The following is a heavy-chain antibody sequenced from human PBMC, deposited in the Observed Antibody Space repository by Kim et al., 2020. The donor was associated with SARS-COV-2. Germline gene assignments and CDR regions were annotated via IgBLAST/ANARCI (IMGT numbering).Heavy chain of an antibody. Sequence: YNPSLESRVTLSVDTSKNQFSLKLTSVTAADTAVYYCASRTQSSTWYFDYWGQGTLVTVSS. V-gene: IGHV4-39*01. J-gene: IGHJ4*02. CDR3: ASRTQSSTWYFDY. D-gene: IGHD6-13*01.